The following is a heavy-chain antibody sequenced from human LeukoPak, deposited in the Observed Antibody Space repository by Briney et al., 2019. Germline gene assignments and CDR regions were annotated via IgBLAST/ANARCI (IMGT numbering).Heavy chain of an antibody. CDR2: IHYSGST. D-gene: IGHD1-26*01. V-gene: IGHV4-59*01. CDR1: GISITTYY. CDR3: ARDIREVGESHYSDY. J-gene: IGHJ4*02. Sequence: PSEILSLTCTVSGISITTYYWSWLRQPPGKGLEWVGLIHYSGSTTCDPSLKSRVTISIDTSKNQFSLHLTSVTAADAAVYYCARDIREVGESHYSDYWGQGILVTVTS.